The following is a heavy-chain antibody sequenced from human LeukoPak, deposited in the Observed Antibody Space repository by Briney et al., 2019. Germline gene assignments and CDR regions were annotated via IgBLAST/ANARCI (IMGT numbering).Heavy chain of an antibody. CDR2: TNPSGGRP. D-gene: IGHD2-8*02. CDR3: GRTGTGGRGENWFDP. CDR1: VYTFTSYY. V-gene: IGHV1-46*03. Sequence: ASVKVSSKASVYTFTSYYMHSVRQAPGHRLEWVGITNPSGGRPSYEKKFQGKSTMTRDTSTSPVYMKLSGRRSEDTAVYYCGRTGTGGRGENWFDPWGQGTLVTVSS. J-gene: IGHJ5*02.